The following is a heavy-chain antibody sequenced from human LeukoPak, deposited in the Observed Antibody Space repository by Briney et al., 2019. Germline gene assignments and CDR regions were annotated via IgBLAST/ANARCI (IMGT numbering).Heavy chain of an antibody. CDR2: IYYSGST. J-gene: IGHJ4*02. Sequence: SETLSLTCTVSGGSISSYYWSWIRQPPGKGLEWIGYIYYSGSTNYNPSLKSRVTISVDTSKNQFSLKLSSVTAADTAVYYCARALPHIVVVTAMFDYWGQGTLVTVSS. CDR1: GGSISSYY. CDR3: ARALPHIVVVTAMFDY. D-gene: IGHD2-21*02. V-gene: IGHV4-59*08.